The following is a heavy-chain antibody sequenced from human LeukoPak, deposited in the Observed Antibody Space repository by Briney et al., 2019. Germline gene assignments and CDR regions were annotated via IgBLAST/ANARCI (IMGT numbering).Heavy chain of an antibody. D-gene: IGHD3-10*01. V-gene: IGHV4-38-2*01. J-gene: IGHJ4*02. CDR3: ASLGITMVRGVIIEGGLFDY. CDR2: IYHSGST. CDR1: GYSISSGYY. Sequence: SETLSLTCAVSGYSISSGYYWGWIRQPPGKGLEWIGSIYHSGSTYYNPSLESRVTISVDTSKNQFSLKLSSVTAADTAVYYCASLGITMVRGVIIEGGLFDYWGQGTLVTVSS.